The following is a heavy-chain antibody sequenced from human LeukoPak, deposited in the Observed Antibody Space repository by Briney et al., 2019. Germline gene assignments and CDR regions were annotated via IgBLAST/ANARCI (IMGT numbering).Heavy chain of an antibody. J-gene: IGHJ4*02. CDR3: AGYDFLSGYYNY. D-gene: IGHD3-3*01. CDR2: INPNSGGT. V-gene: IGHV1-2*02. CDR1: GYTFTGYY. Sequence: ASVKVSCKASGYTFTGYYMHWARQAPGQGLEWMGWINPNSGGTNYAQKFQGRVTMTRDTSISTAYMELSRLRSDDTAVYYCAGYDFLSGYYNYWGQGTLVTVSS.